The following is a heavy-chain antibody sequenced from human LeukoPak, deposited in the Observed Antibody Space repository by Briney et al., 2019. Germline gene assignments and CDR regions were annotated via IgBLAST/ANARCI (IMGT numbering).Heavy chain of an antibody. J-gene: IGHJ3*02. CDR3: TRDSAFDI. CDR2: IRSKAYGGTT. Sequence: GGSLRLSCTASGFTFGDYAMSWVRQAPGKGLEWVGFIRSKAYGGTTEYAASVKGRFTMSRDDSKTITYLQMNSLKTEDTAVYYCTRDSAFDIWGQGTMVTVSS. CDR1: GFTFGDYA. V-gene: IGHV3-49*04.